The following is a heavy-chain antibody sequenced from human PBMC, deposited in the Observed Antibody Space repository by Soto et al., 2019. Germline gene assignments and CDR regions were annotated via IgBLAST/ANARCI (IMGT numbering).Heavy chain of an antibody. V-gene: IGHV3-53*01. D-gene: IGHD3-16*01. J-gene: IGHJ4*01. Sequence: EVQVVESGGGLIQPGGSLRLSCAASGFSVSGNYMGWVRQAPGKGLEWVSAIYSGGSTHYADSVKGRFTISRDNSKNTLYLQMSIRRAEATSVDYCARASSRWGSDAAHWGHGTLVPVSS. CDR3: ARASSRWGSDAAH. CDR1: GFSVSGNY. CDR2: IYSGGST.